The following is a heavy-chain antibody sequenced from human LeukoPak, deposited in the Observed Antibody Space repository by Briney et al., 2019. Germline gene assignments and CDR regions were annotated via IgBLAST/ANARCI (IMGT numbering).Heavy chain of an antibody. CDR1: GGSISSGGYY. CDR2: IYYSGST. D-gene: IGHD4-17*01. CDR3: ATGEGSYGDSAASPFDY. J-gene: IGHJ4*02. Sequence: SQTLSLTCTVSGGSISSGGYYWSWIRQHPGKGLEWIGYIYYSGSTYYNPSLKSRVTISVDTSKNQFSLKLSSVTAADTAVYYCATGEGSYGDSAASPFDYWGQGTLVTVSS. V-gene: IGHV4-31*03.